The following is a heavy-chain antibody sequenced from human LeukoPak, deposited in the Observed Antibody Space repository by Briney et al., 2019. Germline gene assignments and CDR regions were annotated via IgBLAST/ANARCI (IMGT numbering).Heavy chain of an antibody. J-gene: IGHJ4*02. CDR1: GGSISSSNW. Sequence: SGTLSLTCAVSGGSISSSNWWSWVRQPPGKGLEWIGSIYYSGSTYYNPSLKSRVTISVDTSKNQFSLKLSSVTAADTAVYYCARGLPIVVVVAAPDWGQGTLVTVSS. CDR2: IYYSGST. V-gene: IGHV4-4*02. CDR3: ARGLPIVVVVAAPD. D-gene: IGHD2-15*01.